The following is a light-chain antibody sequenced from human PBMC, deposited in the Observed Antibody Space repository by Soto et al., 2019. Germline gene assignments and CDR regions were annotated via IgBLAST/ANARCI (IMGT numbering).Light chain of an antibody. CDR1: QSISSW. J-gene: IGKJ1*01. V-gene: IGKV1-5*01. CDR3: QQYNNYWT. CDR2: DAS. Sequence: DIQMTQSPSTLSASVGDRVTITCRASQSISSWLAWYQQKPGKAPKLLIYDASSLESGVPSGFSGSGSATEFTPTISSLQPDDFATYYCQQYNNYWTFGQGTKVDIK.